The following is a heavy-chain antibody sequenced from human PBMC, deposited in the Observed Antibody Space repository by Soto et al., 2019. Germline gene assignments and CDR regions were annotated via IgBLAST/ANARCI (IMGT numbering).Heavy chain of an antibody. CDR3: ALDPVGTSNYYHYYNMNV. Sequence: GGSLRLSCAASGFSFSSYAMSWVRQAPGKGLDWVSAITGSGGVTHYADSVKGRFTVSRDDSKNRLYLQMNSLRTEDTAVYYCALDPVGTSNYYHYYNMNVWGQGTTVTVSS. V-gene: IGHV3-23*01. CDR1: GFSFSSYA. D-gene: IGHD1-26*01. J-gene: IGHJ6*02. CDR2: ITGSGGVT.